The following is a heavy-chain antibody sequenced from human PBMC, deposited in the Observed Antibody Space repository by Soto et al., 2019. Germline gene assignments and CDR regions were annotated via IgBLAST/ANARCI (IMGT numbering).Heavy chain of an antibody. V-gene: IGHV4-59*08. CDR3: ARPKTIGAAAGKGWFDP. J-gene: IGHJ5*02. CDR1: GASISRYY. CDR2: LYNTGST. D-gene: IGHD6-13*01. Sequence: SETLSLTCTVSGASISRYYWSWIRQSPGKGLEWIGYLYNTGSTIYNPSLKSRVTISVDTSKNQFSLKLTSVTAADMAMYYCARPKTIGAAAGKGWFDPWGQGTLVTVSS.